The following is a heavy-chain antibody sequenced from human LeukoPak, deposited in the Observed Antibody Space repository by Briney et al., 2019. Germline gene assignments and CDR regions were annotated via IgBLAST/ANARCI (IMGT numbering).Heavy chain of an antibody. CDR1: GGSISNYY. CDR2: IFYSGTT. Sequence: SETLSLTCTVSGGSISNYYWNWIRQPPGKGLEWIGYIFYSGTTNYNPSLKSRVSMSVDTSKNQFSLKLSSVTAADTAVYYCARDLGGSYVSENWFDPWGQGTLVTVSS. CDR3: ARDLGGSYVSENWFDP. D-gene: IGHD1-26*01. V-gene: IGHV4-59*12. J-gene: IGHJ5*02.